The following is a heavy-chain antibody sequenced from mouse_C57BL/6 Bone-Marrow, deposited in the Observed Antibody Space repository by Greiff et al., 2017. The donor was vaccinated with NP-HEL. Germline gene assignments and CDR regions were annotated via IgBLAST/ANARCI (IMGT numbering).Heavy chain of an antibody. D-gene: IGHD2-1*01. V-gene: IGHV2-3*01. J-gene: IGHJ2*01. CDR2: IWGDGCT. CDR3: AVLYHLNY. CDR1: GFSLTSYG. Sequence: VKLVESGPGLVAPSQSLSITCTVSGFSLTSYGVSWVRQPPGKGLEWLGVIWGDGCTNYHSALISRLSISKDNSKSQVFLKLNSLQTEDTATYYVAVLYHLNYWGQGTTLTVSS.